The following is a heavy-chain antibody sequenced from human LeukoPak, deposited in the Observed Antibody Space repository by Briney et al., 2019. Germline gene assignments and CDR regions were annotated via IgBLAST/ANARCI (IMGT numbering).Heavy chain of an antibody. CDR3: ASLDYDFWSGYSPVPFYYYMDV. CDR2: IIPIFGTA. J-gene: IGHJ6*03. V-gene: IGHV1-69*06. CDR1: GGTFSNYG. D-gene: IGHD3-3*01. Sequence: SVKVSCKASGGTFSNYGISWVRQAPGQGLEWMGGIIPIFGTANYAQKFQGRVTLTADKSTSTAYMELSSLRSEDTAVYYCASLDYDFWSGYSPVPFYYYMDVWGKGTTVTVSS.